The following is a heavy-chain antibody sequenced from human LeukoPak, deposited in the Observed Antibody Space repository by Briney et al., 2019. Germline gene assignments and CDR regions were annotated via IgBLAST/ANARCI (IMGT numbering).Heavy chain of an antibody. D-gene: IGHD3-16*02. Sequence: PSETLSLTCAVYGGSFSGYYWSWIRQPPGKGLEWIGEINHSGSTNYNPSLKSRVTISVDTSKNQFSLKLSSVTAADTAVYYCARGGSYVWGSYRQFYFDYWGQGTLVTVSS. CDR2: INHSGST. J-gene: IGHJ4*02. V-gene: IGHV4-34*01. CDR3: ARGGSYVWGSYRQFYFDY. CDR1: GGSFSGYY.